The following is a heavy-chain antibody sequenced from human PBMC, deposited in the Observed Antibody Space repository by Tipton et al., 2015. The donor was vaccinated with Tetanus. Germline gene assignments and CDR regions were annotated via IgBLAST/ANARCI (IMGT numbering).Heavy chain of an antibody. Sequence: QSGPEVKKPGASVKVSCKASGYTFTGYYMHWVRQAPGQGLEWMGRINPNSGGTNYAQKFQGRVTMTRDTSTSTVYMELSSLRSEDTAVYYCATTKLVPRGMDVWGQGTTVTVSS. J-gene: IGHJ6*02. V-gene: IGHV1-2*06. CDR2: INPNSGGT. CDR3: ATTKLVPRGMDV. CDR1: GYTFTGYY. D-gene: IGHD6-13*01.